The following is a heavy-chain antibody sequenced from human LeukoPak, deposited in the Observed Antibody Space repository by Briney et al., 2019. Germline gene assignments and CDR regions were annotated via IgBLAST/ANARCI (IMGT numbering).Heavy chain of an antibody. D-gene: IGHD1-26*01. CDR2: ISAYNSNT. Sequence: GASVKVSCKASGYTFTSYGISWVRQAPGHGLEWIGWISAYNSNTNYAQKLQGRVTMTTDTSTSTAYMELRSLRSDDTAVYYCARDREWELDAFDIWGQGTMVTVSS. J-gene: IGHJ3*02. V-gene: IGHV1-18*01. CDR1: GYTFTSYG. CDR3: ARDREWELDAFDI.